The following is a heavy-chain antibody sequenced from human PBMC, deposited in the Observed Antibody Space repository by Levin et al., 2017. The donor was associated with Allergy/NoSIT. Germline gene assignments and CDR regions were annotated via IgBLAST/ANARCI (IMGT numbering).Heavy chain of an antibody. V-gene: IGHV3-23*01. CDR3: AKGGDYGDTPYYYMDV. Sequence: GGSLRLSCAASGFTFSIYSMSWVRQAPGKGLEWVSGISDDGSHTYYADSVKGRFTISRDNSKNTAYLQMNSVRDEDTAVYYCAKGGDYGDTPYYYMDVWGKGTTVTVSS. CDR2: ISDDGSHT. J-gene: IGHJ6*03. CDR1: GFTFSIYS. D-gene: IGHD4-17*01.